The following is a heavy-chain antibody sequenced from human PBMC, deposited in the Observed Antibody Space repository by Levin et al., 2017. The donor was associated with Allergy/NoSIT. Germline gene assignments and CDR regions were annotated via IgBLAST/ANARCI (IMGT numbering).Heavy chain of an antibody. D-gene: IGHD3-22*01. Sequence: PGGSLRLSCAVSGFTVSDNYMTWVRQAPGEGLEWVSVIYSGGRTGYADSVKGRFIISRDNSKNTLSLQMNSLRTEDTAVYYCARGYSNGNYFAWGQGTLVTVAS. V-gene: IGHV3-66*01. J-gene: IGHJ3*01. CDR2: IYSGGRT. CDR3: ARGYSNGNYFA. CDR1: GFTVSDNY.